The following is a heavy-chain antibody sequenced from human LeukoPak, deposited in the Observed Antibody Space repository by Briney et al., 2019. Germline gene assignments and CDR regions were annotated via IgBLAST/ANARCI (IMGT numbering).Heavy chain of an antibody. CDR3: VRGAPSAAD. Sequence: GGSLRLSCAASGFTFSDPYMSWIRKPPGKGLEWISYIGGSSSDTWYADSVKGRFTISRDNARNSLYVQMNSLRAEDSAVYYCVRGAPSAADWGQGTLVTVSS. J-gene: IGHJ4*02. CDR2: IGGSSSDT. V-gene: IGHV3-11*06. CDR1: GFTFSDPY.